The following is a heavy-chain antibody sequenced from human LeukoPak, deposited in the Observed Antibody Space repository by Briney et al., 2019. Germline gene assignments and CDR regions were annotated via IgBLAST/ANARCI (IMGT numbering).Heavy chain of an antibody. CDR2: IYHSGST. J-gene: IGHJ2*01. CDR3: ARGATVVTQGYWYFDL. D-gene: IGHD4-23*01. V-gene: IGHV4-30-2*01. CDR1: GGSISSGGYS. Sequence: PSETLSLTCAVSGGSISSGGYSWSWIRQPPGKGLEWIGYIYHSGSTYYNPSLKSRVTRSVDRSKNQFSLKLSSVTAADTAVYYCARGATVVTQGYWYFDLWGRGTLVTVSS.